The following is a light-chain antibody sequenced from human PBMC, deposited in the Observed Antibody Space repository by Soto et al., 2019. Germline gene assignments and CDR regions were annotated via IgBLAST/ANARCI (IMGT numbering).Light chain of an antibody. CDR1: SSDFGDDKY. Sequence: QSALTQPASVSGSPGQSITMSCTGSSSDFGDDKYVSWYQQQPGKGPNLLIYGVSHRPSGVPDRFSGSKSGISASLAITGLQAEDEADYYCHSYDSSLSASVFGAGTKVTVL. CDR2: GVS. V-gene: IGLV2-14*01. J-gene: IGLJ1*01. CDR3: HSYDSSLSASV.